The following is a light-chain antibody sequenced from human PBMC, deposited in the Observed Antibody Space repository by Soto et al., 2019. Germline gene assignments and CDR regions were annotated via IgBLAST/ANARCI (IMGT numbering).Light chain of an antibody. J-gene: IGLJ2*01. Sequence: QSALTQPPSASGTPGQRVTISCSGSSSNVGSNTVDWYQQLPGTAPKLLIYHNNQRPSGVPARFSGSKSGTSASLAISGLQPEDEADYYCAAWDDSLNAVVFGGGTQLTVL. CDR2: HNN. CDR3: AAWDDSLNAVV. V-gene: IGLV1-44*01. CDR1: SSNVGSNT.